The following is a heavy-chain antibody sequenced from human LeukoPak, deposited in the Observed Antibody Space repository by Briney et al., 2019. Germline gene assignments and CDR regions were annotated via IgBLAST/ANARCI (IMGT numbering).Heavy chain of an antibody. CDR1: GGSISSFY. J-gene: IGHJ4*02. Sequence: SETLSLTCTVSGGSISSFYWSWIRQPAGKALEWIGRIYTSGSTNYNPSLKSRVTMSVDTSKNQFSLKLRSVTAADTAVYYCASEYYYDTSGYYSLASWGQGHLVTVSS. CDR2: IYTSGST. CDR3: ASEYYYDTSGYYSLAS. V-gene: IGHV4-4*07. D-gene: IGHD3-22*01.